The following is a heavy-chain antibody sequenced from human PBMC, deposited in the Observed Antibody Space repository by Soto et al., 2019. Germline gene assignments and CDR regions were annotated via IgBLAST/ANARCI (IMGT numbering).Heavy chain of an antibody. J-gene: IGHJ4*02. CDR1: GFTFSSYG. Sequence: GGSLRLSCAASGFTFSSYGMHWIRQAPGKGLEWVAVIWYDGSNKYYADSVKGRFTISRDNSKNTLYLQMNSLRAEDTAVYYCARAGRVYSGSYYISYWGQGTLVTVSS. CDR3: ARAGRVYSGSYYISY. CDR2: IWYDGSNK. V-gene: IGHV3-33*01. D-gene: IGHD1-26*01.